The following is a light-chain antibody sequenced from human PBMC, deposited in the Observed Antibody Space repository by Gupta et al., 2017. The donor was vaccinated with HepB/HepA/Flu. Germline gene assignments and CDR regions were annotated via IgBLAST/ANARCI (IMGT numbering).Light chain of an antibody. J-gene: IGLJ3*02. CDR2: GNS. Sequence: QSVLTQPPSVSGAPGQRVTISCTGHSSNIGAGYDVHWYQQLPGTAPKLLIYGNSNRPSGVPDRFSGSKSGTSASLAINGLQAEDEGDYYCQSYDSSLSAWVFGGGTKLTVL. V-gene: IGLV1-40*01. CDR1: SSNIGAGYD. CDR3: QSYDSSLSAWV.